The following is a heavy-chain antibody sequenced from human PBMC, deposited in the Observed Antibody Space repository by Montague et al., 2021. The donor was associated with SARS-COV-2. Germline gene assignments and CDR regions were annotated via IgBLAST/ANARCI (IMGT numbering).Heavy chain of an antibody. CDR2: ISGSGGST. J-gene: IGHJ5*02. CDR1: GFTFSSFT. D-gene: IGHD4-17*01. CDR3: TGADNYGS. Sequence: SPRLSCAASGFTFSSFTMSWVRLAPGKGLEWVSTISGSGGSTWYADSVKGRFTISRDNSKSTLFLQMNSLRAEDTALYYCTGADNYGSWGRGTLVTVSS. V-gene: IGHV3-23*01.